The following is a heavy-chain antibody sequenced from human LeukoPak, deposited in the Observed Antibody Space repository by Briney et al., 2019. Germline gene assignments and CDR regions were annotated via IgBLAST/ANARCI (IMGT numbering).Heavy chain of an antibody. CDR2: INPRGGST. J-gene: IGHJ5*02. CDR1: GYIFTTYF. CDR3: ARGGDSSSWYGWFDP. D-gene: IGHD6-13*01. Sequence: GASVKVSCRASGYIFTTYFMHWLRQAPGQGPEWMGIINPRGGSTDYAQKFQGRVTMTRDTSISTAYMELSRLRSDDTAVYYCARGGDSSSWYGWFDPWGQGTLVTVSS. V-gene: IGHV1-46*01.